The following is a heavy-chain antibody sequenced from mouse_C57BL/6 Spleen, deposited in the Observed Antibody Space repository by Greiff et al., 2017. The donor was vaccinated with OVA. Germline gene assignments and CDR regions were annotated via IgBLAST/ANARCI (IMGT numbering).Heavy chain of an antibody. J-gene: IGHJ4*01. CDR1: GFSLTSYA. CDR3: ARADYDGDYYAMDY. V-gene: IGHV2-9-1*01. CDR2: IWTGGGT. Sequence: VMLVESGPGLVAPSQSLSITCTVSGFSLTSYAISWVRQPPGKGLEWLGVIWTGGGTNYNSALKSRLSISKDNSKSQVFLKMNSLQTDDTARYYCARADYDGDYYAMDYWGQGTSVTVSS. D-gene: IGHD2-4*01.